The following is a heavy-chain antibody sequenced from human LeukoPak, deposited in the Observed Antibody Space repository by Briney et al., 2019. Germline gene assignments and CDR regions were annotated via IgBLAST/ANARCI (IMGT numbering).Heavy chain of an antibody. D-gene: IGHD5-18*01. CDR1: GGSFSGYY. Sequence: SETLSLTCAVYGGSFSGYYWSWIRQPPGKGLEWIGEVNHSGSTNYNPSLKSRVTKSVDTSKNQFSLKLSSVTAADTAVYYCARSYGRGAFDIWGQGTMVTVSS. V-gene: IGHV4-34*01. CDR2: VNHSGST. J-gene: IGHJ3*02. CDR3: ARSYGRGAFDI.